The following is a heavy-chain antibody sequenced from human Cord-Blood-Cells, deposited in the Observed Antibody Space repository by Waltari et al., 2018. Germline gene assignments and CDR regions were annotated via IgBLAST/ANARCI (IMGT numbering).Heavy chain of an antibody. D-gene: IGHD6-13*01. CDR3: AGIAAAGVRLDY. Sequence: QLQLQESGPGLVKPSETLSLTCTVSGGSISSSRSYRGWIRQPPGKGLEWIGSIYYSGSTYYNPSLKSRVTISVDTSKNQFSLKLSSVTAADTAVYYCAGIAAAGVRLDYWGQGTLVTVSS. V-gene: IGHV4-39*07. CDR1: GGSISSSRSY. CDR2: IYYSGST. J-gene: IGHJ4*02.